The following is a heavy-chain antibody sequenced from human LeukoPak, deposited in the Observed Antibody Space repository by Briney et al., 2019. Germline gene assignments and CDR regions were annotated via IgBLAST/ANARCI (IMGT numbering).Heavy chain of an antibody. Sequence: GGSLRLSCAASGFTFSSYAMHWVRQAPGRGLEWVAVISYDGSSKYYADSVKGRFTISRDNSKNMLYLQMSSLRAEDRAVCYCARVYYDGSGGAFDIWGQGTMVTVS. CDR1: GFTFSSYA. D-gene: IGHD3-22*01. J-gene: IGHJ3*02. CDR2: ISYDGSSK. CDR3: ARVYYDGSGGAFDI. V-gene: IGHV3-30-3*01.